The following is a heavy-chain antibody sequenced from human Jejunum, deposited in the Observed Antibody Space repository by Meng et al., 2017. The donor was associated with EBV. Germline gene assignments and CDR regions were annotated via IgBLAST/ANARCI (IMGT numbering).Heavy chain of an antibody. J-gene: IGHJ4*02. Sequence: QSPLEEAGQRWETTAVSLSLTCGGSGGSISDNDWWSWVRQPPGKGLEWLGEIYHGGGTNYNPSLEIRVTISVDKSKNQFSLKLNSVTVADTAVYYCAGNGYYALEYWGPGILVTVSS. CDR1: GGSISDNDW. D-gene: IGHD3-22*01. V-gene: IGHV4-4*02. CDR3: AGNGYYALEY. CDR2: IYHGGGT.